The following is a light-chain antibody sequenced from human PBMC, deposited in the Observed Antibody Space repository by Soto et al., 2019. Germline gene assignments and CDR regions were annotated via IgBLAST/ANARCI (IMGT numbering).Light chain of an antibody. CDR1: QSIGRN. J-gene: IGKJ5*01. Sequence: EITMTQSPAPTSLSPGERATLSCMASQSIGRNLVWCQQKPGQAPRLLIYAASTRATGVPARFSGSGSGTEFTLTISSLQSEDFAVYYCQQYNNWPITFGQGTRLEI. V-gene: IGKV3-15*01. CDR2: AAS. CDR3: QQYNNWPIT.